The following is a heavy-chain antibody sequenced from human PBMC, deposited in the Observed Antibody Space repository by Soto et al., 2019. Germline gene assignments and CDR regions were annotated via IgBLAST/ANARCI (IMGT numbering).Heavy chain of an antibody. J-gene: IGHJ4*02. CDR1: GGSISTFY. V-gene: IGHV4-59*08. CDR3: ARLFGGNVEY. Sequence: SETLSLTCTVSGGSISTFYWSWIRQPPGKGLEWIGYIYYTGSTNYNPSLKSRVTISVDTSKNQFSLKLNSVTAADTAVYYCARLFGGNVEYWGQGTLVTVSS. CDR2: IYYTGST. D-gene: IGHD2-15*01.